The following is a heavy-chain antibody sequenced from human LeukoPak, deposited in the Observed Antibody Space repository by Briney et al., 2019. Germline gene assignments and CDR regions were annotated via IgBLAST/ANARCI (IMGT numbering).Heavy chain of an antibody. CDR3: ARDALPTYYDYVWGSYRYNWFDP. CDR1: GFTFSSYG. V-gene: IGHV3-33*01. J-gene: IGHJ5*02. Sequence: PGRSLRLSCAASGFTFSSYGMHWVRQAPGKGLEWVAVIWYDGSNKYYADSVKGRFTISRDNSKNTLYLQMSSLRAEDTAVYYCARDALPTYYDYVWGSYRYNWFDPWGQGTLVTVSS. D-gene: IGHD3-16*02. CDR2: IWYDGSNK.